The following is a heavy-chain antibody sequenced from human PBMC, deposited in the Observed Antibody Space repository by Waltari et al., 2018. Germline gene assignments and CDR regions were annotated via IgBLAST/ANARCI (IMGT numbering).Heavy chain of an antibody. Sequence: QVQLVESGGGVVQPGGSLRLSCAASGFTFSSYGMHWVRQAPGKGLGWCAFIRYDGSNKYYADSVKGRFTISRDNSKNSLYLQMNSLRAEDTAVYYCARVPEQPGAFDIWGQGTMVTVSS. CDR3: ARVPEQPGAFDI. J-gene: IGHJ3*02. D-gene: IGHD6-13*01. V-gene: IGHV3-30*02. CDR2: IRYDGSNK. CDR1: GFTFSSYG.